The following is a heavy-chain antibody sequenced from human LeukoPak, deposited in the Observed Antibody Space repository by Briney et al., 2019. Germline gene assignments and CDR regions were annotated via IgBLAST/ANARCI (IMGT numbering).Heavy chain of an antibody. CDR2: IYSTGDA. CDR3: ARVLYDTRTFDY. J-gene: IGHJ4*02. D-gene: IGHD3-22*01. V-gene: IGHV4-38-2*01. CDR1: GYSISSGYY. Sequence: SETLSLTCDVSGYSISSGYYWAWIRQPPGKGLQYIGMIYSTGDAYYSPSLKSRVTMSVDTSKNQFSLQLTSVTGADTAIYYCARVLYDTRTFDYWGQGTLVTVSS.